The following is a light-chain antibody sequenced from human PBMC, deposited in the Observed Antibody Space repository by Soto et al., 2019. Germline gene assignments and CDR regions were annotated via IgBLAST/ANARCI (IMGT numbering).Light chain of an antibody. CDR3: QQSYSTLGIT. V-gene: IGKV1-39*01. Sequence: DIQMTQSPSSLSASVGDRVTITCRASQSISSYLNWYQQKPGKAPKLLIYAASSLQSGVPSRFSGSGSGTDFTLTISRLQPEDFATYYCQQSYSTLGITFGPGTKVDI. CDR1: QSISSY. CDR2: AAS. J-gene: IGKJ3*01.